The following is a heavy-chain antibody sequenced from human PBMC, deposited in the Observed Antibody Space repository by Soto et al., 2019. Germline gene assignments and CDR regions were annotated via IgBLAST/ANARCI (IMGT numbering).Heavy chain of an antibody. D-gene: IGHD3-22*01. V-gene: IGHV1-46*01. CDR3: ARDINYYDSSGYYYPFDY. CDR1: GYTFTSYY. CDR2: IKPSGGST. Sequence: QVQLVQSGAEVKKPGASVKVSCKASGYTFTSYYMHWVRQAPGQGLEWMGIIKPSGGSTSYAQKFQGRVTMTRDTSTSTVYMELSSLRSEDTAVYYCARDINYYDSSGYYYPFDYWGQGTLVTVSS. J-gene: IGHJ4*02.